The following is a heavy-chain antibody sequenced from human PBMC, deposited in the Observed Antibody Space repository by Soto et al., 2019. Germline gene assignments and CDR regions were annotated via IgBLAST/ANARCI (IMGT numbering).Heavy chain of an antibody. CDR1: GGSISSGDYY. CDR3: ARVPAGGNSDYFDY. V-gene: IGHV4-30-4*01. Sequence: QVQLQESGPGLVKPSQTLSLTCTVSGGSISSGDYYWSWIRQPPGKGLEWIGYIYYTGSTYYHPSLKSRVTMSVDTSKNQFSLKLSSVTAADTAVYYCARVPAGGNSDYFDYRGQGTLVTVSS. CDR2: IYYTGST. J-gene: IGHJ4*02. D-gene: IGHD2-21*02.